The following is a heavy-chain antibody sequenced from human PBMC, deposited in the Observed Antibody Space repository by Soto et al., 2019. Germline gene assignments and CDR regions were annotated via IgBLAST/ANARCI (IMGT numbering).Heavy chain of an antibody. Sequence: SETLSLTCSLSGGSFTDHYWSWMRQPPGKGLEWIGEVRHGISTNYNPSLKSRVTMSVDMSKSQFSLSLNSVTAADTAVYYCASRSKWLQLRYFDYWGLGTLVTVS. D-gene: IGHD4-4*01. CDR3: ASRSKWLQLRYFDY. CDR2: VRHGIST. J-gene: IGHJ4*02. V-gene: IGHV4-34*01. CDR1: GGSFTDHY.